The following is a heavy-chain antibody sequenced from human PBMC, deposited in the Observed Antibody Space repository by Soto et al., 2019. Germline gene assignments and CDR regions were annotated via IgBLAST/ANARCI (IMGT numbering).Heavy chain of an antibody. CDR1: GRTFTSYD. CDR3: AIGPELGVPAATRIFYYYTVDV. V-gene: IGHV1-8*01. J-gene: IGHJ6*02. D-gene: IGHD2-2*01. Sequence: ASVNVSCKASGRTFTSYDINWVRQATGQGLEWMGWMNPNSGNTGYAQKFQGRVTMTRNTSISTANMELSSLRSEDTAVYYCAIGPELGVPAATRIFYYYTVDVWGQGATVTVSS. CDR2: MNPNSGNT.